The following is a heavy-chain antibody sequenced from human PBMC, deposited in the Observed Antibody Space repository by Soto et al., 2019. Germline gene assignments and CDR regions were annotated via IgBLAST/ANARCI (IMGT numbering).Heavy chain of an antibody. D-gene: IGHD3-22*01. V-gene: IGHV3-73*02. CDR3: ATLIYDSINFYDVDY. CDR2: SRSRDNSYET. J-gene: IGHJ4*02. CDR1: GLTFTGSS. Sequence: EVQLVESGGGLVQPGGSLRLSCAASGLTFTGSSMHWVRQAYGKGLEWVGRSRSRDNSYETTYAESVKGRFTISRDESKRTTYLQMNSLKIEDTTVYYCATLIYDSINFYDVDYWGQGTLVTVSS.